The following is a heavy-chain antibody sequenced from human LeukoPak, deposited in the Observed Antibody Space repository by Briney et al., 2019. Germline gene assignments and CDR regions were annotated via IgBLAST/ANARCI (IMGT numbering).Heavy chain of an antibody. Sequence: PSETLSLTCTVSGDSISSTSYYWGWIRQPPGKGLEWIGSIYYSGSTYYNPSLKSRVTISVDTSKNQFSLKLSSVTAADTAVYYCARVAYSGYDYRGYFDYWGQGTLVTVSS. CDR1: GDSISSTSYY. D-gene: IGHD5-12*01. CDR2: IYYSGST. CDR3: ARVAYSGYDYRGYFDY. V-gene: IGHV4-39*07. J-gene: IGHJ4*02.